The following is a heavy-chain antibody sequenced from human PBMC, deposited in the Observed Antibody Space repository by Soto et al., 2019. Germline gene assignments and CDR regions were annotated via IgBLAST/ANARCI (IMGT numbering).Heavy chain of an antibody. CDR1: GGSFSSYY. J-gene: IGHJ5*02. CDR2: INHSGST. V-gene: IGHV4-34*01. Sequence: SETLSLTCDVYGGSFSSYYCNWIRQPPGKGLEWLGEINHSGSTNYNPSLESRVTISLDTSRTQFSLKLTSVTAADTAVYYCARGEGRLVGTWFDPWGQGTLVTVSS. CDR3: ARGEGRLVGTWFDP. D-gene: IGHD5-12*01.